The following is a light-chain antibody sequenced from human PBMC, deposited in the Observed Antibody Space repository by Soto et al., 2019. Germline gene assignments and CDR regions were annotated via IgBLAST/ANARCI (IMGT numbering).Light chain of an antibody. Sequence: DIVITQSPDSVAASMGETTTINCKSSHSVFYSPNNKNYLVWYQQKPGQPPKLLIDWASTRESGVPDRFSGRGSGTDVTLTSSSLQAEDVAVYYCQQYYSSPRTVGQGTKVDIK. J-gene: IGKJ1*01. V-gene: IGKV4-1*01. CDR1: HSVFYSPNNKNY. CDR2: WAS. CDR3: QQYYSSPRT.